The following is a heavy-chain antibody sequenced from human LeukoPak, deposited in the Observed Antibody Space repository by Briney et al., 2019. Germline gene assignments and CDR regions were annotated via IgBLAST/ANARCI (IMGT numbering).Heavy chain of an antibody. CDR2: IKSKTDDGIT. Sequence: PGGSLRLSCAASGFTFSSAWMSWVRQAPGKGLEWVGRIKSKTDDGITDYAEPVKGRFTISRNDSTNTLYLQMNSLKSEDTAVYYCARRFVEMATIETDYWGQGTLVTVSS. D-gene: IGHD5-24*01. V-gene: IGHV3-15*01. CDR3: ARRFVEMATIETDY. J-gene: IGHJ4*02. CDR1: GFTFSSAW.